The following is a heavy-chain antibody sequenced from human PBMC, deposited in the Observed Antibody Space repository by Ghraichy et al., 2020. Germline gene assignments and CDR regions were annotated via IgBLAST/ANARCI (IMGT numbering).Heavy chain of an antibody. CDR1: GFTFDSSP. CDR3: AKERRDDVWRAGDAFDL. D-gene: IGHD3-3*01. CDR2: ISTSGLTT. Sequence: GGSLRLSCAASGFTFDSSPMSWVRQAPGKGLEWVSGISTSGLTTYYADSVKGRFTISRDTSSNTLYLQMSSLRAEDTAVYYCAKERRDDVWRAGDAFDLWGQGSMVTVSS. J-gene: IGHJ3*01. V-gene: IGHV3-23*01.